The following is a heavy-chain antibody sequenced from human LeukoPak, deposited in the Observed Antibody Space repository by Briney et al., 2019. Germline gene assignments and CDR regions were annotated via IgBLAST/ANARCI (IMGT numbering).Heavy chain of an antibody. CDR2: IYTSGST. Sequence: PSETLSLTCTVSGGSISSYYWSWIRQPPGKGLEWIGRIYTSGSTNYNPSLKSRVTMSVDTSKNQFSLKLSSVTAADTAVYYCASTMVRGVIINVDAFDIWGQGTMVTVSS. D-gene: IGHD3-10*01. CDR1: GGSISSYY. CDR3: ASTMVRGVIINVDAFDI. J-gene: IGHJ3*02. V-gene: IGHV4-4*07.